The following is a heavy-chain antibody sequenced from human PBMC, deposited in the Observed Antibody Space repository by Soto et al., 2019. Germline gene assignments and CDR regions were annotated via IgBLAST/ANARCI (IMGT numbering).Heavy chain of an antibody. Sequence: PSETLSLTCTVSGGSISSSSYYWGWIRQPPGKGLEWIGSIYYSGSTYYNPSLKSRVTISVDTSKNQFSLKLSSVTAADTAVYYCARLKKRNWFDPWGQGTLVTVSS. CDR1: GGSISSSSYY. CDR3: ARLKKRNWFDP. CDR2: IYYSGST. V-gene: IGHV4-39*01. J-gene: IGHJ5*02.